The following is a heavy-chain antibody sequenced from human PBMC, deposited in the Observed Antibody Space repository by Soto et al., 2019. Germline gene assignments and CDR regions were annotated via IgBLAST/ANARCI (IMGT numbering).Heavy chain of an antibody. V-gene: IGHV3-48*02. Sequence: EVHLVESGGGLVQPGGSLRLSCAASGFTFSSYSLNWVRQAPGKGLEWVSYITSSGTTVYYAESVRGRFTISRDNAKNSLYLQMNSLRYDDTAVYYCARGSSNWAYYFDFWGQGTLVTVSS. J-gene: IGHJ4*02. CDR3: ARGSSNWAYYFDF. CDR1: GFTFSSYS. CDR2: ITSSGTTV. D-gene: IGHD6-13*01.